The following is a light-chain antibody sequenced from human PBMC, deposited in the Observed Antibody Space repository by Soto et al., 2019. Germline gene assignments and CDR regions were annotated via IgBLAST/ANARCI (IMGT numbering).Light chain of an antibody. V-gene: IGKV1-5*03. CDR1: QSIGSW. CDR3: QQYNDFQYT. Sequence: DMQMTQSPSTLSASVGDGVTITCRASQSIGSWLAWYQQKPGKAPKLLIYKATNLQSGVPSRFSGSGSGTDFTLTISSLQPVDSATYFCQQYNDFQYTFGPGTKVEI. CDR2: KAT. J-gene: IGKJ2*01.